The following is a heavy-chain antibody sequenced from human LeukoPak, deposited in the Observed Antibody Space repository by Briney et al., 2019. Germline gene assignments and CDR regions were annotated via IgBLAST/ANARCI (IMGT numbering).Heavy chain of an antibody. CDR1: GYTLTELS. CDR2: FDPEDGET. CDR3: ATWASPITMVRGVIIDY. D-gene: IGHD3-10*01. Sequence: ASVKVSCKVSGYTLTELSMHWVRQAPGKGLEWMGGFDPEDGETIYAQKFQGRVIMTEDTSADTAYMELSSLRSEDTAVYYCATWASPITMVRGVIIDYWGQGTLVTVSS. V-gene: IGHV1-24*01. J-gene: IGHJ4*02.